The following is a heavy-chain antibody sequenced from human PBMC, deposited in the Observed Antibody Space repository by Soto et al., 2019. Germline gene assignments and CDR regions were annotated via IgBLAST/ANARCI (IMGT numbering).Heavy chain of an antibody. V-gene: IGHV4-39*01. J-gene: IGHJ4*02. CDR2: FYYTGST. CDR3: ARQVVDGTVAGTGTFDY. D-gene: IGHD6-19*01. CDR1: GDSISAYS. Sequence: SETLSLTCTVSGDSISAYSWSWVRQPPGKGLEWIGSFYYTGSTYYNPSLKSRVTISVDTSENQFSLKLSSVTAADTAVYYCARQVVDGTVAGTGTFDYWGQGTLVTVSS.